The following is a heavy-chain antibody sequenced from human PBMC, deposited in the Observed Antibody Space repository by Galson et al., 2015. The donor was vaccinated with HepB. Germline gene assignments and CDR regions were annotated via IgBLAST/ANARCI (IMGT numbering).Heavy chain of an antibody. V-gene: IGHV1-18*01. Sequence: SVKVSCKASGYTFSSYGISWVRQAPGQGLEWMGWISTYNGNTAYAQKLQDTVTMTTDTSTSTAYMELRSLRSDDTAVYYCARYPSTRFADSSAWYDYWGQGTLVTVSS. CDR2: ISTYNGNT. CDR3: ARYPSTRFADSSAWYDY. J-gene: IGHJ4*02. D-gene: IGHD6-19*01. CDR1: GYTFSSYG.